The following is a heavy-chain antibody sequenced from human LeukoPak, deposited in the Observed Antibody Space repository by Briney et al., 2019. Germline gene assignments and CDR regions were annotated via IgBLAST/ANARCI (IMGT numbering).Heavy chain of an antibody. CDR1: GGSFSGYY. V-gene: IGHV4-34*01. CDR3: ARDSGSGSPYNWFDS. J-gene: IGHJ5*01. D-gene: IGHD3-22*01. Sequence: SETLSLTCAVYGGSFSGYYWSWIRQPPGKGLEWIGEINHSGSTNYNPSLKSRVTISVDTSKNQFSLKLSSVTAADTAVYYCARDSGSGSPYNWFDSWGQGTLVTVSS. CDR2: INHSGST.